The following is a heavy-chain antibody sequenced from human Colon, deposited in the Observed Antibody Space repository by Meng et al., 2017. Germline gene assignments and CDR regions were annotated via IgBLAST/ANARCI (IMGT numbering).Heavy chain of an antibody. CDR1: GYAFTSYE. Sequence: QVQLVQSGAEVKKPGASVKVSCKASGYAFTSYEINWGRQAPGQGLEWMGWMNPNSDNTASAQHFLGRVTMTRDISINTAYMELTSLRFDDTAVYYCARDRIGGFDLWGQGTLVTVSS. CDR3: ARDRIGGFDL. CDR2: MNPNSDNT. V-gene: IGHV1-8*01. D-gene: IGHD2/OR15-2a*01. J-gene: IGHJ4*02.